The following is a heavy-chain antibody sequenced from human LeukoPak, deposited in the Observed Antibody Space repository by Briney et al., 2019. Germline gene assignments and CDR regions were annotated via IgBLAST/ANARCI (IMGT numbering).Heavy chain of an antibody. CDR2: ISGGST. D-gene: IGHD4-17*01. J-gene: IGHJ4*02. CDR3: LNFTTVTTVYFDY. V-gene: IGHV3-38-3*01. Sequence: GGSLRLSCAASGFTVSSNEMSWVRQAPGKGLEWVSSISGGSTYYADSRKGRFTISRDNSKNTLHLQMNSLRAEDTAVYYWLNFTTVTTVYFDYWGQGTLVTVSS. CDR1: GFTVSSNE.